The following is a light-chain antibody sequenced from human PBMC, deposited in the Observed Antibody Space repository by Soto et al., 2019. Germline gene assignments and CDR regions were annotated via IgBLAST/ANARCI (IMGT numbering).Light chain of an antibody. CDR1: QSVSSY. CDR2: DSS. V-gene: IGKV3-11*01. Sequence: EIVLTQSPATLSLSPGERATLSCRASQSVSSYLAWYQQKPDQAPRLLISDSSNRATGIPARFSGSGSGTDFTLTIRSLEPEDLAVYYCQQGSNWPLTFGAGTNVEIK. CDR3: QQGSNWPLT. J-gene: IGKJ4*01.